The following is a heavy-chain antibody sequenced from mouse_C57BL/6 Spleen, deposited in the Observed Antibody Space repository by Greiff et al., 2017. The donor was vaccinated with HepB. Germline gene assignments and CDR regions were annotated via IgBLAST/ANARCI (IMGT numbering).Heavy chain of an antibody. CDR2: IYPGSGST. D-gene: IGHD2-3*01. CDR1: GYTFTSYW. J-gene: IGHJ3*01. V-gene: IGHV1-55*01. Sequence: VQLQQSGAELVKPGASVKMSCKASGYTFTSYWITWVKQRPGQGLEWIGDIYPGSGSTNYNEKFKSKATLTVDTSSSTAYMQLSSLTPEDSAVYYCARSGYYVAWFAYWGQGTLVTVSA. CDR3: ARSGYYVAWFAY.